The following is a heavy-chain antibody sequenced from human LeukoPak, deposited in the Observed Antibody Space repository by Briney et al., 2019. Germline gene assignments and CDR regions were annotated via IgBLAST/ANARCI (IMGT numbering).Heavy chain of an antibody. CDR3: ARATRIYSSGWYYSFDF. CDR2: INVDGSGT. V-gene: IGHV3-74*01. J-gene: IGHJ4*02. D-gene: IGHD6-19*01. CDR1: GFTFNTYW. Sequence: PGGSLRLSCAASGFTFNTYWMHWVRQAPGKGLVWVSHINVDGSGTTYVDSVKGRFTISRDNAKNTLYLNMNSLRAEDTAVYYCARATRIYSSGWYYSFDFWGQGTLVTVSS.